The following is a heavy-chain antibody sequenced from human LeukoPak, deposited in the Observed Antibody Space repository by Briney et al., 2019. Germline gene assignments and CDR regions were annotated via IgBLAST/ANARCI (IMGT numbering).Heavy chain of an antibody. D-gene: IGHD3-10*01. CDR2: IRYDGSNK. CDR3: AKDYSTTSYYGSGTYYRPNWFDP. Sequence: GGSLRLSCAASGFTFSSYGMHWVRQAPGKGLEWVAFIRYDGSNKYYADSVKGRFTISRDNSKNTLYLQMNSLRVEDTAVYYCAKDYSTTSYYGSGTYYRPNWFDPWGQGTLVTVSS. CDR1: GFTFSSYG. V-gene: IGHV3-30*02. J-gene: IGHJ5*02.